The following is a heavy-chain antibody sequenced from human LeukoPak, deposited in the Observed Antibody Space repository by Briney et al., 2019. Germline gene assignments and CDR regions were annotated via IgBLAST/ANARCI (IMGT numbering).Heavy chain of an antibody. CDR1: GYSFTSYW. CDR3: ARRSPYYYGSGSYHEGDFDY. CDR2: IDPSDSYT. D-gene: IGHD3-10*01. J-gene: IGHJ4*02. V-gene: IGHV5-10-1*01. Sequence: GESLKISCKGSGYSFTSYWISWVRQMPGKGLEWMGRIDPSDSYTNYSPSFQGHVTISADKSISTAYLQWSSLKASDTAMYYCARRSPYYYGSGSYHEGDFDYWGQGTLATVSS.